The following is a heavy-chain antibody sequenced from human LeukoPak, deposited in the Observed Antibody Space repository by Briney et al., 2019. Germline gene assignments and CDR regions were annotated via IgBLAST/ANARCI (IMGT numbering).Heavy chain of an antibody. Sequence: ASVKVSCKASGYTFTSYDINWVRQATGQGLEWMGWMNPNSGNTGYAQKFQGRVTMTGNTSISTVYMELSSLRSEDTAVYYCARVVYYGSGSYLFWGQGTLVTVSS. D-gene: IGHD3-10*01. J-gene: IGHJ4*02. CDR1: GYTFTSYD. CDR2: MNPNSGNT. V-gene: IGHV1-8*01. CDR3: ARVVYYGSGSYLF.